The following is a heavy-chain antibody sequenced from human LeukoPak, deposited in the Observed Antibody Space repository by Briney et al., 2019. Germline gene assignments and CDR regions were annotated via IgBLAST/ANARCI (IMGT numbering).Heavy chain of an antibody. CDR2: INPNSGGT. CDR1: GYTFTGYY. CDR3: ARGAGNDYGDYPVEGDS. D-gene: IGHD4-17*01. Sequence: ASVKVSCKASGYTFTGYYMHWVRQAPGQGLEWMGWINPNSGGTNYAQKFQGRVTMTRDTSISTAYMELSRLRSDDTAVYYCARGAGNDYGDYPVEGDSWGQGTLVTVSS. V-gene: IGHV1-2*02. J-gene: IGHJ5*01.